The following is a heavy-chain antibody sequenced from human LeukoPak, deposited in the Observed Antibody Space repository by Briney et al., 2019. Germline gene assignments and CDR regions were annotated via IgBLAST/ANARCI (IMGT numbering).Heavy chain of an antibody. D-gene: IGHD2-15*01. CDR1: GFTFRTYA. CDR2: ISGSGGST. Sequence: GGSLRLSCAASGFTFRTYAMTWVRQAPGKGLGWVSTISGSGGSTYFAASVKGRFTISRDNAKNTFYLEMNSLRVGDTAIYYCAQEIGYCSGGICYSLEYFLNWGQGTLVIVSS. V-gene: IGHV3-23*01. J-gene: IGHJ1*01. CDR3: AQEIGYCSGGICYSLEYFLN.